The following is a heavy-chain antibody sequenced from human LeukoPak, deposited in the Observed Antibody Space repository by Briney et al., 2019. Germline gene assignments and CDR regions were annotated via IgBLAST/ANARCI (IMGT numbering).Heavy chain of an antibody. V-gene: IGHV3-21*01. CDR2: ITKSGDQT. J-gene: IGHJ5*02. Sequence: GGSLRLSCVPSGIIFSNSALNWVRQAPGKGLEWVSTITKSGDQTHYADSVKGRFTISRDNAKNSLYLQMNSLRAEDTAVYYCARVGVVVVPAASTHPYNWFDPWGQGTLVTVSS. CDR3: ARVGVVVVPAASTHPYNWFDP. CDR1: GIIFSNSA. D-gene: IGHD2-2*01.